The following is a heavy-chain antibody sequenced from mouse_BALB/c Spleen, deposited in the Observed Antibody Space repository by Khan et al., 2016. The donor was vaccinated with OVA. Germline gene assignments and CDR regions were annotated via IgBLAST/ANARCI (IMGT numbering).Heavy chain of an antibody. CDR1: GDSITSGY. D-gene: IGHD2-14*01. CDR2: IIYTGYT. CDR3: ARSTYRYAFVY. V-gene: IGHV3-8*02. Sequence: VQLQQSGPSLVKPSQTLSLTCSVTGDSITSGYWNWIRKFPGNKLEYMGYIIYTGYTYYNPSLKSRLSITRHTSTNQHYIQLNSVTDEDTATYYCARSTYRYAFVYWGQGTLVTVSA. J-gene: IGHJ3*01.